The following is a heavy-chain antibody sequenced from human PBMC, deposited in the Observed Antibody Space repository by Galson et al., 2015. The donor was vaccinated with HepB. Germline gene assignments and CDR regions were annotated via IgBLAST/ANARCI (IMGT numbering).Heavy chain of an antibody. CDR2: INHSGST. D-gene: IGHD5-12*01. CDR3: ARGGHTVATMYHWFDS. Sequence: SETLSLTCAVYGGSFGDSSWNWIRQPPGKGLEWIGEINHSGSTNYKPSLKSRVTMSVDTSRNQFSLKLNSVTAADTAVYYCARGGHTVATMYHWFDSWGQGTLVTVSS. V-gene: IGHV4-34*01. CDR1: GGSFGDSS. J-gene: IGHJ5*01.